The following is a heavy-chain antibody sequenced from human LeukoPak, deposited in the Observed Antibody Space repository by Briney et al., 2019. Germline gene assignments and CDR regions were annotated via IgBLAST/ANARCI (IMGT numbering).Heavy chain of an antibody. Sequence: GGSLRLSCAASGFTFSSYSMNWVRQAPGKGLEWVSTIGGSGVTKFYADSVEGRFTISRDNSNNALFLQMNGLRAEDMAIYYCARGASSWEYTTFDVWGQGTIVTVSS. J-gene: IGHJ3*01. D-gene: IGHD6-13*01. V-gene: IGHV3-23*01. CDR2: IGGSGVTK. CDR1: GFTFSSYS. CDR3: ARGASSWEYTTFDV.